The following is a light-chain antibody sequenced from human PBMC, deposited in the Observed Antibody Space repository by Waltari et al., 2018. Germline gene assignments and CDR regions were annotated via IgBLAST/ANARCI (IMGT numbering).Light chain of an antibody. CDR1: EKITSSD. V-gene: IGKV3-20*01. J-gene: IGKJ1*01. Sequence: VVLTQSPGTLSLSPGESATLSCRASEKITSSDIAWYQHKPGQAPRLLIYTASYRATGVPDRFSGSGSGTDFVLTISRLEPEDLAVYYCQYYNSAPRTFGQGTKVDIK. CDR2: TAS. CDR3: QYYNSAPRT.